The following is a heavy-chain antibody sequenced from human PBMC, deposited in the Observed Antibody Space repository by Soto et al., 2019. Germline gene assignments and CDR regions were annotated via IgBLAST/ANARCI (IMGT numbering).Heavy chain of an antibody. CDR2: INNDGTRT. V-gene: IGHV3-74*01. J-gene: IGHJ4*02. CDR3: TRDENGVGPTQDY. Sequence: EMQLVESGGGLVQPGGSLRLSCAASGFTFSHYWMHWVLQVPGKGLVWVSRINNDGTRTFYADSVKGRFTVSRDNAKNTLYLQMNSLRAEDTALYYCTRDENGVGPTQDYWGQGTLVTVSS. D-gene: IGHD1-26*01. CDR1: GFTFSHYW.